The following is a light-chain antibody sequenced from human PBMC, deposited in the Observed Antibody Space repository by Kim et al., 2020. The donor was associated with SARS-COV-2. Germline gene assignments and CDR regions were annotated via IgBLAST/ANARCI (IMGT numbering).Light chain of an antibody. CDR3: QQYADSPLT. V-gene: IGKV3-20*01. CDR2: DAP. CDR1: QSGSNDY. Sequence: PGERATPSCRASQSGSNDYLAWYQHRPGQPPRLLIYDAPSRATGIPDRCSGRGSGTYYTLTISSLEPEDFALYVCQQYADSPLTFGGGTKVDIK. J-gene: IGKJ4*01.